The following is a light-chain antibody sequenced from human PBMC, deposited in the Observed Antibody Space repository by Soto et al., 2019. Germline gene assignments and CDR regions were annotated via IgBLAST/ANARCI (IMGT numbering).Light chain of an antibody. CDR2: EAS. Sequence: QSALTQPASVSGSPGQSITISCDGTISDIGSYNLVSWYQQRRGKAPKLMIFEASKRPSGVANRFSGSKSGSTASLTISGIQDEDEADYCCCSFAGRATIFGGGTEVTVL. CDR3: CSFAGRATI. J-gene: IGLJ2*01. CDR1: ISDIGSYNL. V-gene: IGLV2-23*01.